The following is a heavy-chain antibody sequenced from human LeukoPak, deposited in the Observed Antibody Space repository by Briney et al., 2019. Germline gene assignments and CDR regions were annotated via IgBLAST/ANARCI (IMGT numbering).Heavy chain of an antibody. V-gene: IGHV3-23*01. D-gene: IGHD3-22*01. J-gene: IGHJ4*02. CDR3: ARGGWYYYESSGYYLIDN. Sequence: GGSLRLSCAASGFTFSSYAMSWVRQAPGKGLEWVSAISGSGGSTYYADSVKGRFTISRDNSKNTLYLQMNSLRSDDTALYYCARGGWYYYESSGYYLIDNRGQGTLVTVSS. CDR2: ISGSGGST. CDR1: GFTFSSYA.